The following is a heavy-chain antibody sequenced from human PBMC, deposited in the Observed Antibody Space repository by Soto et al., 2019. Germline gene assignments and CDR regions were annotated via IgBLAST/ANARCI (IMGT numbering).Heavy chain of an antibody. CDR3: AKVASGSYDWFDP. V-gene: IGHV3-74*01. J-gene: IGHJ5*02. CDR1: KFSFSGYW. CDR2: VNPDGSTT. D-gene: IGHD1-26*01. Sequence: EVQRVESGGGLVQPGGSLRLSCAASKFSFSGYWTHWVRQAPGKGLMWVSRVNPDGSTTTYADSVKGRFTISRDNAKNTVFLQMNSLRADDTAVYYCAKVASGSYDWFDPWGQGTLVTVSS.